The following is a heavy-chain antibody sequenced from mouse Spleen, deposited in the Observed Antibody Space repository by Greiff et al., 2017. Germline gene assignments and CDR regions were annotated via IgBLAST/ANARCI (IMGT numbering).Heavy chain of an antibody. V-gene: IGHV1-26*01. Sequence: EVQLQQSGPELVKPGASVKISCKASGYTFTDYYMNWVKQSHGKSLEWIGDINPNNGGTSYNQKFKGKATLTVDKSSSTAYMELRSLTSEDSAVYYCAREGLDWDYWGQGTTLTVSS. J-gene: IGHJ2*01. CDR1: GYTFTDYY. CDR2: INPNNGGT. CDR3: AREGLDWDY. D-gene: IGHD3-3*01.